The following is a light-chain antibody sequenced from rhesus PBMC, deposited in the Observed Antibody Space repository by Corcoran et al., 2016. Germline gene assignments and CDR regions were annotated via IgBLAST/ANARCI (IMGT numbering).Light chain of an antibody. CDR2: AAS. V-gene: IGKV1S12*01. CDR1: QNIYST. CDR3: QHYYDNPYS. J-gene: IGKJ2*01. Sequence: DIQMTQSPSALSASVGDRVTISCRASQNIYSTLAWYQQKPGKAPKLLIYAASSFQTGIPSRFSGSGSGTDFTLTISSLQPEDSAAYYCQHYYDNPYSFGQGTKVEIK.